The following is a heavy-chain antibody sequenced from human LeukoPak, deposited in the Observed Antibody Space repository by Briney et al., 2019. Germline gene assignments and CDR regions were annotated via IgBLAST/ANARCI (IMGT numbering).Heavy chain of an antibody. D-gene: IGHD2-15*01. J-gene: IGHJ6*04. V-gene: IGHV4-59*01. CDR2: VYYSGST. CDR3: ARDLSGSGSFPYGMDV. CDR1: VGSIRSYY. Sequence: SETLSLTCTVSVGSIRSYYWSWIRQPPGKGLEWVGYVYYSGSTKYNPSLKSRVTTSVDTSKNEFSLNLSSVTAADTAVYYCARDLSGSGSFPYGMDVWGKGTTVTVSS.